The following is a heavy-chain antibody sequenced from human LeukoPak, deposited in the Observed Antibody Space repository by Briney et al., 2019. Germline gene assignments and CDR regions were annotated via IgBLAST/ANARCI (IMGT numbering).Heavy chain of an antibody. Sequence: GGSLRLSCAASGFTFSSYAMHWVRQAPGKGLEWVTLFSYDGSSKYYADSVRGRFTISRDNSKNTLYLQMNSLRADDSAVYYCARGKGSESGYNYFLDYWGQGTLVTVSS. V-gene: IGHV3-30-3*01. D-gene: IGHD5-24*01. CDR3: ARGKGSESGYNYFLDY. J-gene: IGHJ4*02. CDR1: GFTFSSYA. CDR2: FSYDGSSK.